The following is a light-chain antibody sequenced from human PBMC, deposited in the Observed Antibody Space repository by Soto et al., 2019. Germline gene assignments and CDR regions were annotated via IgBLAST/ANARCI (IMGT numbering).Light chain of an antibody. V-gene: IGKV3-15*01. CDR1: QSVSSN. CDR3: QQYNKWPPRT. Sequence: EIVMTRSPATLSVSPGERGTLFCSASQSVSSNLAWYQQKPGQAPRLLLYGASSRATGIPARFSGSGSGTDFTPTISSLQSQDFAVYYCQQYNKWPPRTFGQGTKVDIK. CDR2: GAS. J-gene: IGKJ1*01.